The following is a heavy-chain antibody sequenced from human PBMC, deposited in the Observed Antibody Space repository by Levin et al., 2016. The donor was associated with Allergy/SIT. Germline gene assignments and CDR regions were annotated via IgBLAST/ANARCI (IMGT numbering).Heavy chain of an antibody. Sequence: SETLSLTCAVYGGSFSGYYWSWIRQPPGKGLEWIGEINHSGSTNYNPSLKSRVTISVDTSKNQFSLKLSSVTAADTAVYYCARARGGYCSSTSCLYGMDVWGQGTTVTVSS. V-gene: IGHV4-34*01. CDR1: GGSFSGYY. CDR2: INHSGST. CDR3: ARARGGYCSSTSCLYGMDV. J-gene: IGHJ6*02. D-gene: IGHD2-2*01.